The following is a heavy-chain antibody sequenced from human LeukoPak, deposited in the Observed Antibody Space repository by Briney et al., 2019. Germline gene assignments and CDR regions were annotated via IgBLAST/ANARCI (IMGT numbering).Heavy chain of an antibody. CDR2: INPSGGST. CDR3: ARDTAIYSGYDLPYD. J-gene: IGHJ4*02. V-gene: IGHV1-46*01. Sequence: ASVKVSCKASGYTFTSYYMHWVRQAPGQGLEWMGIINPSGGSTSYAQKFRGRVTMTRDTSTSTVYMELSSLRSEDTAVYYCARDTAIYSGYDLPYDWGQGTLVTVSS. CDR1: GYTFTSYY. D-gene: IGHD5-12*01.